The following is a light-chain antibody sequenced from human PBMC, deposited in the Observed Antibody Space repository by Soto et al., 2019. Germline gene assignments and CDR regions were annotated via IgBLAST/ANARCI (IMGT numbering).Light chain of an antibody. V-gene: IGKV3-11*01. CDR3: QQRSNWV. CDR1: QSVSSY. J-gene: IGKJ5*01. Sequence: EIVMTHSPATLSVSPGERATLSCRASQSVSSYLAWYQQKPGQAPRLLIYDASNRATGIPARFSGSGSGTDFTLTISSLEPEDFAVYYCQQRSNWVFGQGTRLEI. CDR2: DAS.